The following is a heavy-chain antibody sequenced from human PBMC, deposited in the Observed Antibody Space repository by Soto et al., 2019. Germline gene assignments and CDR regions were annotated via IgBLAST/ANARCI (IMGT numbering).Heavy chain of an antibody. V-gene: IGHV1-3*01. CDR1: GYTFTSYA. J-gene: IGHJ4*02. D-gene: IGHD3-10*01. CDR2: INAGNGNT. CDR3: ARDFSWFGELIASDY. Sequence: QVQLVQSGAEVKKPGASVKVSCKASGYTFTSYAMHWVRQAPGQRLEWMGWINAGNGNTKYSQKFQGRVTITRNTSASTANMDLSSLRSEDTAVYYCARDFSWFGELIASDYWGQGTLVTVSS.